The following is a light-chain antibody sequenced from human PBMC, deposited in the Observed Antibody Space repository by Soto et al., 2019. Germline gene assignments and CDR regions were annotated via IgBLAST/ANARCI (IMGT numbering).Light chain of an antibody. CDR1: QSLLHTNGYNY. V-gene: IGKV2-28*01. J-gene: IGKJ4*01. CDR3: MQAPHTPPVT. CDR2: LGS. Sequence: DVVMTQSPLSLPVTPGEPASISCRSSQSLLHTNGYNYLDWYLQKPGQSPQLLIYLGSNRASGVPERFSGSGSGTDFTLKISRVQAEDGGVYYCMQAPHTPPVTFGGGTKLEIK.